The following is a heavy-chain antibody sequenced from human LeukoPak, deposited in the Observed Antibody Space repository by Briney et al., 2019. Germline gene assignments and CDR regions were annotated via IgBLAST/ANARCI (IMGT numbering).Heavy chain of an antibody. CDR3: AREQSMSKYCSGGSCYSYQHYYGMDV. CDR2: ISAYNGNT. J-gene: IGHJ6*02. V-gene: IGHV1-18*01. D-gene: IGHD2-15*01. Sequence: ASVKVSCKASGYTFTSYGISWVRQAPGQGLEWMGWISAYNGNTNYAQKLQGRVTMTTDTSTSTAYMELRSLRSDDTAVYYCAREQSMSKYCSGGSCYSYQHYYGMDVWGQGTTVTVSS. CDR1: GYTFTSYG.